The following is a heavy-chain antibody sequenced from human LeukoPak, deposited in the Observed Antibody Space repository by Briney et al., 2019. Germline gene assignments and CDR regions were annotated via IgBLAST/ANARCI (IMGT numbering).Heavy chain of an antibody. CDR2: IKEDGSEK. J-gene: IGHJ4*02. D-gene: IGHD2/OR15-2a*01. Sequence: GGSLRLSCAASGFTFSSYWMSWVRQAPGKGLEWVANIKEDGSEKYYVDSVKGRFSISRDNAKNSLNLQMNSLRAEDTAVYYCARDPKNFYGHFDYWGQGTLVTVSS. CDR3: ARDPKNFYGHFDY. V-gene: IGHV3-7*05. CDR1: GFTFSSYW.